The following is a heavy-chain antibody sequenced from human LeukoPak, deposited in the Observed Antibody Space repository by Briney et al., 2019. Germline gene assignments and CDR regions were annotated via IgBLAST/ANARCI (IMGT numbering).Heavy chain of an antibody. V-gene: IGHV3-74*01. CDR3: AKWGCSGGSCYPFDY. D-gene: IGHD2-15*01. CDR2: INSDGSST. J-gene: IGHJ4*02. Sequence: GGSLRLSCAASGFTFSTYWMHWVRQAPGKGLVWVSSINSDGSSTSYADSVRGRFTISRDNAKNTLYLQMNSLRAEDTAVYYCAKWGCSGGSCYPFDYWGQGTLVTVSS. CDR1: GFTFSTYW.